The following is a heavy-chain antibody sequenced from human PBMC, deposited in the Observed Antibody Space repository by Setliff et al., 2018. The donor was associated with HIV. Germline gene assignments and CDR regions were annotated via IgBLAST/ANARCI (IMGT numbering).Heavy chain of an antibody. Sequence: HPGGSLRLSCAASGFTFSSCAMSWVRQAPGKGLEWVLVISGSGASTYYADSVKGRFTISRDNSKNTLYLQMNSLRAEDTALYFCTRDRGRPDSFDIWGQGTMVTVSS. V-gene: IGHV3-23*01. CDR2: ISGSGAST. CDR3: TRDRGRPDSFDI. D-gene: IGHD1-26*01. CDR1: GFTFSSCA. J-gene: IGHJ3*02.